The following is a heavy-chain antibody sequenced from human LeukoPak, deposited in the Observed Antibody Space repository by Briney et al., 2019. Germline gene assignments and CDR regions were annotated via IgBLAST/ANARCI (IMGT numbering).Heavy chain of an antibody. J-gene: IGHJ4*02. V-gene: IGHV3-23*01. CDR3: AKAPLPPIGPLGGYFDS. D-gene: IGHD3-10*01. Sequence: PGGSLRLSCAASGFTFSSYAMSWVRQAPGKGLEWVSAISGSGGSTYYADSVKGRFTISRDNSKNTLYLQMNSLRAEDTAVYYCAKAPLPPIGPLGGYFDSWGQGTLVTVSS. CDR2: ISGSGGST. CDR1: GFTFSSYA.